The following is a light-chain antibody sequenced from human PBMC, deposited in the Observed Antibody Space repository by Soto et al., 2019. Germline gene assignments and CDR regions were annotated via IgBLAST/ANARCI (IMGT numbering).Light chain of an antibody. Sequence: EIVLTQSPGTLSLSPGERATLSCRASQSVSGSFLAWYQQRPGQAPRLLISGAYSRATGIPDRFSGSESGTDFTLTISRLEPEDFAVYYCQQYGRSHTFGQGTKLEIK. CDR3: QQYGRSHT. J-gene: IGKJ2*01. CDR2: GAY. V-gene: IGKV3-20*01. CDR1: QSVSGSF.